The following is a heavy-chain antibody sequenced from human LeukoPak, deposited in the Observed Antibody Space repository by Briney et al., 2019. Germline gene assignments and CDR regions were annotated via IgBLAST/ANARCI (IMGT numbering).Heavy chain of an antibody. Sequence: GGSLRLSCAASGFTFNAYTLTWVRQAPGKRPEWLAAVTGGHGVTYYADSVRGWFTISRDNSRNTLYLQMTGLTAEDTAVYYCARDQSTTALSEYWGQGTLGAVSP. J-gene: IGHJ4*02. V-gene: IGHV3-23*01. CDR2: VTGGHGVT. D-gene: IGHD1-7*01. CDR3: ARDQSTTALSEY. CDR1: GFTFNAYT.